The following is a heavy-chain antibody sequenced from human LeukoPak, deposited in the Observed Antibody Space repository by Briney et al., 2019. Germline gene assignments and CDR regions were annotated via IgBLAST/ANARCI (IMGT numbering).Heavy chain of an antibody. Sequence: SQTLSLTCTVSGGSISSGGYYWSWIRQHPGKGLEWIGYIYYSGSTYYNPSLKSRVTISVDTSKNQFSLKLSSVTAADTAVYYCARVAWAGSYYKGYFQHWARAPWSPSPQ. J-gene: IGHJ1*01. V-gene: IGHV4-31*03. D-gene: IGHD3-10*01. CDR1: GGSISSGGYY. CDR2: IYYSGST. CDR3: ARVAWAGSYYKGYFQH.